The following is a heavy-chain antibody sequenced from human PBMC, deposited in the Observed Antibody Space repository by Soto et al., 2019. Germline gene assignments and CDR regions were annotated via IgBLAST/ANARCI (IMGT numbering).Heavy chain of an antibody. D-gene: IGHD2-2*01. CDR1: GFTFTNAW. CDR2: ITSKAAGGTT. V-gene: IGHV3-15*07. Sequence: EVQLVESGGGLVEPGGSLRLSCAASGFTFTNAWMNWVRQAPGRALEWVGRITSKAAGGTTDYAAPVKGRFSISRDDSKTTLYLQMNSMKAEDTAVYYCTAGGVPEAAKGYYSYAMDVWGQGTTVTVSS. J-gene: IGHJ6*02. CDR3: TAGGVPEAAKGYYSYAMDV.